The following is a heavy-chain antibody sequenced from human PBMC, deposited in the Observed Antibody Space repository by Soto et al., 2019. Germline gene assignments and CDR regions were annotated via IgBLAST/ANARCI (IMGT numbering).Heavy chain of an antibody. Sequence: QVQLQESGPRLVKPSETLSLTCIVSGGSISSYYWSWIRQPPGKGLEWIGYIYYSGSTNYNPSLTSRVTISVDTSKNQFSLKLSSVTAADTAVYYCARAVLPATAPFDCWGQGTLVTVSS. J-gene: IGHJ4*02. CDR1: GGSISSYY. CDR2: IYYSGST. V-gene: IGHV4-59*01. CDR3: ARAVLPATAPFDC. D-gene: IGHD2-2*01.